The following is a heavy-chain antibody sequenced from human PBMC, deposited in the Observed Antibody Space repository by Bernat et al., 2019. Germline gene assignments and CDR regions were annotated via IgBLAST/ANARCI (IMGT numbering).Heavy chain of an antibody. Sequence: EVQLVESGGGLVKPGGSLRLSCAASGFTFSNAWMSWVRQAPGKGLEWVGRIKSKTDGGTTDYAAPVKGRFTISRDDSKNTLYLQMNSLKTEDTAVYYCTTAPYSGSYYGYYYGMDVWGKGTTVTVSS. J-gene: IGHJ6*04. CDR2: IKSKTDGGTT. CDR1: GFTFSNAW. V-gene: IGHV3-15*01. D-gene: IGHD1-26*01. CDR3: TTAPYSGSYYGYYYGMDV.